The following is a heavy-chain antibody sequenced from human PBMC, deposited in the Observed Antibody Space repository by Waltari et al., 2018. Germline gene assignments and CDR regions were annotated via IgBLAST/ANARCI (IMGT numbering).Heavy chain of an antibody. CDR2: IYSGGST. D-gene: IGHD1-26*01. Sequence: EVQLVETGGGLIQPGGSLRLSCAASGFTVSSNYMSWVRQAPGKGLEWVSVIYSGGSTYYADSVKGRFTISRDNSKNTLYLQMNSLRAEDTAVYYCARESLSGSYFSYYMDVWGKGTTVTVSS. CDR1: GFTVSSNY. V-gene: IGHV3-53*02. J-gene: IGHJ6*03. CDR3: ARESLSGSYFSYYMDV.